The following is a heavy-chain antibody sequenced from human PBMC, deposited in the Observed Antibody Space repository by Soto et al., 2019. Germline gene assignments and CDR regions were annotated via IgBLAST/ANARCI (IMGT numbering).Heavy chain of an antibody. CDR1: GDSVSSNSAG. Sequence: QVQLQLSGPGLVTPSQTLSLTCAISGDSVSSNSAGWNWIRQTPSRGLEWLGRTYYRSKWYFNYAVSVESRITINQATSKNQSSLQLSSETPDDTAVYYCARGSWDDVSGYYYMDVWGKETTVTVSS. V-gene: IGHV6-1*01. J-gene: IGHJ6*03. D-gene: IGHD1-1*01. CDR2: TYYRSKWYF. CDR3: ARGSWDDVSGYYYMDV.